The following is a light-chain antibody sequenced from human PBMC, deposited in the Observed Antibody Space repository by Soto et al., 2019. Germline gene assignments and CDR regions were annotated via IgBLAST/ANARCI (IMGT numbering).Light chain of an antibody. Sequence: PGERATLSSRASQSVDSTFFAWYQKKPGQAPRLLIYGASKRATGVPDRFSGSGSGTDFTLTISRLEPEDFAVYYCQQYMSSVTFGQGTKVEI. J-gene: IGKJ1*01. CDR3: QQYMSSVT. CDR1: QSVDSTF. CDR2: GAS. V-gene: IGKV3-20*01.